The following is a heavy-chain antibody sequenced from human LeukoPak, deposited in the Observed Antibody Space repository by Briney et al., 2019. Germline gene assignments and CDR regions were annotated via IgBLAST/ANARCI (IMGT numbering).Heavy chain of an antibody. V-gene: IGHV5-51*01. Sequence: GASLQISCYGSGCSFTNYWIGWVRQMPGKGLEGMGIIYPGDSDTRYSPSFPGQVTVSADESISTPYPQWSSLTASDTAMYYCARFVRGLSDWGQGTLVTVSS. CDR1: GCSFTNYW. CDR3: ARFVRGLSD. D-gene: IGHD3-10*01. J-gene: IGHJ4*02. CDR2: IYPGDSDT.